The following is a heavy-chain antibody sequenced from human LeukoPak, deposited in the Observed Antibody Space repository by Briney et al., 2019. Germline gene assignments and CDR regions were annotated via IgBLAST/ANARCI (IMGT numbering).Heavy chain of an antibody. CDR1: GYTFTSYA. V-gene: IGHV7-4-1*02. D-gene: IGHD5-18*01. CDR2: INTNTGNP. CDR3: ARGGLRIQLWLQSSTIDY. J-gene: IGHJ4*02. Sequence: ASVKVSCKASGYTFTSYAMNWVRQAPGQGLEWMGWINTNTGNPTYAQGFTGRFVFSLDTSVSTAYLQISSLKAEDTAVYYCARGGLRIQLWLQSSTIDYWGQGTLDTVSS.